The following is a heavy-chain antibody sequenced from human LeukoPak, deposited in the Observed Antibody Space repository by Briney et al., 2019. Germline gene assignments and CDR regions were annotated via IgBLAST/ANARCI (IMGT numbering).Heavy chain of an antibody. J-gene: IGHJ3*02. V-gene: IGHV4-59*01. CDR3: ARDGSMVRGVHDAFDI. Sequence: PSETLSLTCTVSGGSISSYYWSWIRQPPGKGQEWIGYIYYSGSTNYNPSLKSRVTISVDTSKNQFSLKLSSVTAADTAVYYCARDGSMVRGVHDAFDIWGQGTMVTVSS. CDR1: GGSISSYY. D-gene: IGHD3-10*01. CDR2: IYYSGST.